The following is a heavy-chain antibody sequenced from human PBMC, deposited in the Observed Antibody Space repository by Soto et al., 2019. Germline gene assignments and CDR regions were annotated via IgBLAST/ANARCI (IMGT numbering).Heavy chain of an antibody. V-gene: IGHV3-53*01. CDR1: GFTVSSNY. CDR3: AVLNSLHY. CDR2: IYSGGST. Sequence: EVQLVESGGGFIQPGGSLRLSCAASGFTVSSNYMSWVRQAAGKGLEWVSVIYSGGSTYYSDSVKGRFTISRDNSKDTLYPPMNSLRAEDTAVYYCAVLNSLHYRGQATLVNVSS. J-gene: IGHJ4*02. D-gene: IGHD1-1*01.